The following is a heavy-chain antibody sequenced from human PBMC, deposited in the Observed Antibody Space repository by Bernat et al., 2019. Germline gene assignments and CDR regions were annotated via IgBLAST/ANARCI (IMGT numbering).Heavy chain of an antibody. J-gene: IGHJ3*01. Sequence: EVQVLESGGGLVQPGGSLRLSCAASGFTFSNYAMSWVRQAPGKGLEWVSSISGRGDNTYYADSVKGRFTISRDNSKNTLYLQMNSLSAEDTAIFYCAQRKSRTDDHSWDDDFDVWGQGTMVTVSA. V-gene: IGHV3-23*01. D-gene: IGHD5-24*01. CDR1: GFTFSNYA. CDR2: ISGRGDNT. CDR3: AQRKSRTDDHSWDDDFDV.